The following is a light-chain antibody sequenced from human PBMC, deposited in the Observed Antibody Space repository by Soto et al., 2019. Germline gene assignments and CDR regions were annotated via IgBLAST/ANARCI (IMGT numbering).Light chain of an antibody. CDR2: GAS. Sequence: ETASTQSPGTLSLSAVERANLSCNSSQSVSSSSLAWYQQRPGQAHRLIIYGASSRATGIPDRFSGSGSGTEFTLTISRLKSEDFAVYYCQKYNNWPQLTGGGGNKVDIK. J-gene: IGKJ4*01. CDR1: QSVSSSS. V-gene: IGKV3-20*01. CDR3: QKYNNWPQLT.